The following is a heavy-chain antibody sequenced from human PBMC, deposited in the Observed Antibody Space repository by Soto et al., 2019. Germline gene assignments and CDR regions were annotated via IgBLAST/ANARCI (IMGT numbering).Heavy chain of an antibody. D-gene: IGHD3-3*01. CDR3: ARSVGTIFGVVNLIDYYYYYMDV. CDR2: IYSGGST. V-gene: IGHV3-66*01. Sequence: GGSLRLSCAASGFTVSSNYMSWVRQAPGKGLEWVSVIYSGGSTYYADSVKGRFTISRDNSKNTLYLQMNSLRAEDTAVYYCARSVGTIFGVVNLIDYYYYYMDVWGKGTTVTVSS. CDR1: GFTVSSNY. J-gene: IGHJ6*03.